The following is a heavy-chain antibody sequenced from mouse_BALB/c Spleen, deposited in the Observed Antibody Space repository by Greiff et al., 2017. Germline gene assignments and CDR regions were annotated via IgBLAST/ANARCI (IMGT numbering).Heavy chain of an antibody. CDR2: ISYSGST. Sequence: VQLQQSGPSLVKPSQTLSLTCSVTGDSITSGYWNWIRKFPGNKLEYMGYISYSGSTYYNPSLKSRISITRDTSKNQYYLQLNSVTTEDTATYYCARSPFYDGYWYFDVWGAGTTVTVSS. J-gene: IGHJ1*01. CDR1: GDSITSGY. CDR3: ARSPFYDGYWYFDV. V-gene: IGHV3-8*02. D-gene: IGHD2-3*01.